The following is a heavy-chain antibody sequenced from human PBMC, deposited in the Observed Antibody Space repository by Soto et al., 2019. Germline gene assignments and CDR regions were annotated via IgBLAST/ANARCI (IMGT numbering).Heavy chain of an antibody. CDR3: ACTRRRVDTAMVIDY. J-gene: IGHJ4*02. D-gene: IGHD5-18*01. CDR1: GFTFSSYA. Sequence: GGSLRLSCAASGFTFSSYAMHWVRQAPGKGLEWVAVISYDGSNKYYADSVKGRFTISRDNSKNTLYLQMNSLRVEDTAVYYCACTRRRVDTAMVIDYWGQGTLVTVSS. V-gene: IGHV3-30-3*01. CDR2: ISYDGSNK.